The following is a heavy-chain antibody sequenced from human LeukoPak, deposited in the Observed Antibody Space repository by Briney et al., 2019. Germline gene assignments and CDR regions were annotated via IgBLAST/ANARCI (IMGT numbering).Heavy chain of an antibody. Sequence: GGSLRLSCAVFGFTFSSYGMHWVRQAPGKGLEWVAVISYDGSNKYYADSVKGRFTISRDNSKNTLYLQMNSLRAEDTAVYYCAKDLVPYCGGDCSPGDYWGQGTLVTVSS. V-gene: IGHV3-30*18. CDR3: AKDLVPYCGGDCSPGDY. CDR1: GFTFSSYG. CDR2: ISYDGSNK. J-gene: IGHJ4*02. D-gene: IGHD2-21*02.